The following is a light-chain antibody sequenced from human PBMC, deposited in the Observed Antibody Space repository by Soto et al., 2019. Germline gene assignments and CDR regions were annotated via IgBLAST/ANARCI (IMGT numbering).Light chain of an antibody. Sequence: QSVLTQPPPASATPGQRVTISCSGSSSNIGTNYVYWYQHLPGTAPKLLIYRNNQRPSGVPDRFSGSKSGTSASLAISGLRSEDEADYYCAAWDDSLSVWVFGGGTQLTVL. CDR2: RNN. V-gene: IGLV1-47*01. CDR3: AAWDDSLSVWV. CDR1: SSNIGTNY. J-gene: IGLJ3*02.